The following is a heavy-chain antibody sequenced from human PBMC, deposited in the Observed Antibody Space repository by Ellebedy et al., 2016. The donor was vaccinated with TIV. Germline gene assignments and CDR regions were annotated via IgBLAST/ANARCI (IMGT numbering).Heavy chain of an antibody. Sequence: AASVKVSCKASGYTFTSYDINWVRQATGQGLEWMGWMNPNRGNTGYAQKFQGRVTMTRNPTISTAYMELSSLRSEDTAVYYCARDSRFGELFVYYYGMDVWGQGTTVTVSS. CDR1: GYTFTSYD. J-gene: IGHJ6*02. V-gene: IGHV1-8*01. CDR2: MNPNRGNT. CDR3: ARDSRFGELFVYYYGMDV. D-gene: IGHD3-10*01.